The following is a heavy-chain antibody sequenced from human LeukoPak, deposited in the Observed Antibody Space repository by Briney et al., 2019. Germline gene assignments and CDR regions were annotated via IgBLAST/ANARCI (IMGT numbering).Heavy chain of an antibody. CDR3: ARGGALRYFEWFSAY. CDR1: GYNFTNHY. D-gene: IGHD3-9*01. Sequence: GASVKVSCKTSGYNFTNHYMHWVRQAPGHGLEWMGIMNPSGDTTTYAEKFQGRVTMTRDTSTSTVYMELSSLRSEDTAVYYCARGGALRYFEWFSAYWGQGTLVTVSS. CDR2: MNPSGDTT. J-gene: IGHJ4*02. V-gene: IGHV1-46*01.